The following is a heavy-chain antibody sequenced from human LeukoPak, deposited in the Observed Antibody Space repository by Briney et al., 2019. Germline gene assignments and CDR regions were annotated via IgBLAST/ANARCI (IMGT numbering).Heavy chain of an antibody. Sequence: PGGSLRLSCAASGFTFSSYWMSWVGQAPGKGLERVSNIKQDGSEKYYVDSVKGRFTISRDNAKNSLYLQMNSLRAEDTAVYYCTTAAAPGSFRWGQGTLVTVSS. V-gene: IGHV3-7*01. J-gene: IGHJ4*02. CDR2: IKQDGSEK. D-gene: IGHD6-6*01. CDR3: TTAAAPGSFR. CDR1: GFTFSSYW.